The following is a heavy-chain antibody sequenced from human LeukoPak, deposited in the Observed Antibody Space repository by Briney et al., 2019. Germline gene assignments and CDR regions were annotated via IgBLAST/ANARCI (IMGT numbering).Heavy chain of an antibody. D-gene: IGHD1-7*01. J-gene: IGHJ4*02. CDR2: IYSGGST. Sequence: GGSLRLSCAASGFTVSSNYMSWVRQAPGKGLEWVSVIYSGGSTYYADSVKGRFTISRDNSKNTLYLQMNSLRAEDTAVYYCARAELELLISYYFDYWGQGTLVTVSS. CDR1: GFTVSSNY. CDR3: ARAELELLISYYFDY. V-gene: IGHV3-53*01.